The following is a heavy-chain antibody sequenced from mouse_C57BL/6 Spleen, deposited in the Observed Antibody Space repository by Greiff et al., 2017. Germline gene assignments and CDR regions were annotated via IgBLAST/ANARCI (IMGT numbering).Heavy chain of an antibody. D-gene: IGHD1-1*01. CDR2: IDPSDSYT. V-gene: IGHV1-59*01. Sequence: QVQLQQPGAELVRPGTSVKLSCKASGYTFTSYWMHWVKQRPGQGLEWIGVIDPSDSYTNYNQKFKGKATLTVDTSSSTAYMQLSSLTSEDSAVYYCARRGYYGSSFGDYYAMDYWGQGTSVTVSS. J-gene: IGHJ4*01. CDR3: ARRGYYGSSFGDYYAMDY. CDR1: GYTFTSYW.